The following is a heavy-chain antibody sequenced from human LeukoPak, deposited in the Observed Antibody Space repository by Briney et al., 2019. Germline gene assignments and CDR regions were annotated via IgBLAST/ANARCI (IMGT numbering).Heavy chain of an antibody. D-gene: IGHD3-22*01. CDR1: GFTVSSNY. CDR3: ARVGSGYYTYYFDY. V-gene: IGHV3-53*01. J-gene: IGHJ4*02. Sequence: PGGSLRLSCAASGFTVSSNYMSWVRQAPGKGLEWVSVIYSGGSTYYADSVKGRFTISRDNSTNTLYLQMNSLRAEDTAVYYCARVGSGYYTYYFDYWGQGTLVTVSS. CDR2: IYSGGST.